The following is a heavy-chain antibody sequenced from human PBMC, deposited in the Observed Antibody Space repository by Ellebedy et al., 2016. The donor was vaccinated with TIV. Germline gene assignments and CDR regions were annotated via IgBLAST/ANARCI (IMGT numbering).Heavy chain of an antibody. Sequence: GGSLRLXCVVSGFTFSTYTMNWVRQAPGQGLAWVSSISTDENYIYYRDSLKGRFTISRDNAKNSLYLQMNSLRAEDTAVYYCATYPVSYYFDGPFEYWGQGALVTVSS. CDR3: ATYPVSYYFDGPFEY. CDR2: ISTDENYI. J-gene: IGHJ4*02. V-gene: IGHV3-21*01. D-gene: IGHD3-22*01. CDR1: GFTFSTYT.